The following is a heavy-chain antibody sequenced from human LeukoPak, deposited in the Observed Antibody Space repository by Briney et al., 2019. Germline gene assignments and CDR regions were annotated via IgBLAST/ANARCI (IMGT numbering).Heavy chain of an antibody. Sequence: SETLSLTCTVSGGSISDKGYYWGWIRQPPGKGLEWIGSIFYSGNTYYNPSLKSRVTVSADTSKNQFSLKLSSVTAADTAVYYCARDWGDNWGQGTLVTVSS. D-gene: IGHD3-16*01. J-gene: IGHJ4*02. V-gene: IGHV4-39*07. CDR3: ARDWGDN. CDR1: GGSISDKGYY. CDR2: IFYSGNT.